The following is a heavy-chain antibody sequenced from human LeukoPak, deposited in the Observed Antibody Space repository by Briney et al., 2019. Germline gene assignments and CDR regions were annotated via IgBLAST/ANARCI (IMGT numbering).Heavy chain of an antibody. CDR3: ARDLRGYSGYGPYNWFDP. D-gene: IGHD5-12*01. CDR2: ISPSGDIT. CDR1: GFTFSNHG. V-gene: IGHV3-23*01. J-gene: IGHJ5*02. Sequence: GGSLRLSCAASGFTFSNHGMNWVRQAPGKGLEWVSGISPSGDITYYADSVKGRFTISRDNSKNTLYLEVISLTAEDTAVYYCARDLRGYSGYGPYNWFDPWGQGTLVTVSS.